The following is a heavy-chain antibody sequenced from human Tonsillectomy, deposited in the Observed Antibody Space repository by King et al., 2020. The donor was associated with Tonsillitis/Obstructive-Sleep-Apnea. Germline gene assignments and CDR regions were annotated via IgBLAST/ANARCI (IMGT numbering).Heavy chain of an antibody. J-gene: IGHJ6*03. D-gene: IGHD3-3*01. CDR3: TTDSGTYDFWSGYYDLDYMDV. CDR1: GFTFSNTW. Sequence: VQLVESGGGLVKPGGSLRHSCAGSGFTFSNTWMSWVRQAPGKGLEWVGRIKSKTDSGTHDYAAPVKGTFTISRDHSQNTLYLQMHSRKTEDTAVYYCTTDSGTYDFWSGYYDLDYMDVWGKGTTVTVSS. CDR2: IKSKTDSGTH. V-gene: IGHV3-15*01.